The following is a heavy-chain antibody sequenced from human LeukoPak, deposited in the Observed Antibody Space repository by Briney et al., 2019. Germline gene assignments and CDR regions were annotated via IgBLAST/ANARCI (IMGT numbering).Heavy chain of an antibody. V-gene: IGHV3-30*01. Sequence: PGRSLRLSCAASGFTFSSYAMHWLRQAPGKGLEWVAVISYDGSNKYYADSVKGRFTLSRDNSQNTLYLQMNSLRAEDTAVYYCARESSGGSWGHFDYWGQGTLVTVSS. CDR3: ARESSGGSWGHFDY. CDR1: GFTFSSYA. J-gene: IGHJ4*02. D-gene: IGHD6-13*01. CDR2: ISYDGSNK.